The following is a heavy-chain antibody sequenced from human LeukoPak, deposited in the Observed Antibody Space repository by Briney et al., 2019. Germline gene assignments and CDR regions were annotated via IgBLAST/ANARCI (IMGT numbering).Heavy chain of an antibody. Sequence: EGSLRLSCAASGFTFSTYSMNWVRQAPGKGLEWVSSISSSSNYIYYADSVRGRFTISRDNAKNSLYLQMNSLRAEDTAAYYCASAYSSTWYLDYWGQGTLVTVSS. CDR2: ISSSSNYI. CDR3: ASAYSSTWYLDY. CDR1: GFTFSTYS. V-gene: IGHV3-21*01. D-gene: IGHD6-13*01. J-gene: IGHJ4*02.